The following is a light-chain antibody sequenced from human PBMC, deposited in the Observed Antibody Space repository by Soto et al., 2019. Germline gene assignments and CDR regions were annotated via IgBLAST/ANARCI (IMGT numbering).Light chain of an antibody. V-gene: IGKV1-5*03. Sequence: IEMTGSPWTRSGSXVDXXTIXSRASQTISSWLAWYQQKPGKAPKLLIYKASTLKSGVPSRFSGSGSGTEFTLTISSLQPDDFATYYCQHYNSYSEAFGQGTKVDI. CDR1: QTISSW. CDR3: QHYNSYSEA. J-gene: IGKJ1*01. CDR2: KAS.